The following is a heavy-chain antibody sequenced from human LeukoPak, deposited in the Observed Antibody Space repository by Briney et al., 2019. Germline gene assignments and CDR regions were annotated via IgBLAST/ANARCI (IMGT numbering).Heavy chain of an antibody. CDR3: ARARYCSSTSCYGGFDY. Sequence: ASVKVSCKASGYTFTSYDINWVRQATGQGLEWMGWMNPNSGNTGYAQKLQGRVTMTTDTSTSTAYMELRSLRSDDTAVYYCARARYCSSTSCYGGFDYWGQGTLVTVSS. V-gene: IGHV1-8*02. CDR2: MNPNSGNT. CDR1: GYTFTSYD. J-gene: IGHJ4*02. D-gene: IGHD2-2*01.